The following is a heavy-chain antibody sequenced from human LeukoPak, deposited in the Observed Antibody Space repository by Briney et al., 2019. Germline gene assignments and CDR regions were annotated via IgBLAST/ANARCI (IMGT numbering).Heavy chain of an antibody. D-gene: IGHD1-26*01. Sequence: PGGSLRLSCAASGFTFSSYVMHWVRQAPGKGLEWVAVISYDGSNKYYADSVKGRFTISRDNSKNTLYLQMNSLRAEDTAVYYCAKDSGSYYTWNYFDYWGQGTLVTVSS. V-gene: IGHV3-30*18. CDR2: ISYDGSNK. J-gene: IGHJ4*02. CDR1: GFTFSSYV. CDR3: AKDSGSYYTWNYFDY.